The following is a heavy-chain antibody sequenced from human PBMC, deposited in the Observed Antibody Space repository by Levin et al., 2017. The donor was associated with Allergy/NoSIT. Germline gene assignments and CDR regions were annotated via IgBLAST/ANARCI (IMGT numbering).Heavy chain of an antibody. J-gene: IGHJ4*02. Sequence: PGGSLRLSCAASGFTFSTYAMSWVRQGTGKGLEWVSAISGSGGRKGYADSVKGRFTISRDNSKNTLYLQMNSLRAEDTAVYFCVKEVIGKSFGDYWGQGTPVTVSS. V-gene: IGHV3-23*01. D-gene: IGHD2-21*01. CDR2: ISGSGGRK. CDR1: GFTFSTYA. CDR3: VKEVIGKSFGDY.